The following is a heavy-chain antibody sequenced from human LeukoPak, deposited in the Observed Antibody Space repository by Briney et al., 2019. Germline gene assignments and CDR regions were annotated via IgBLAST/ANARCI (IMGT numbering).Heavy chain of an antibody. Sequence: GGSLRLSCAASGFTFSSYAMSWVRQAPGKGLEWVAFIAYDGGTRYYADSVKGRFTISRDNSKSILNLQMNSLRVEDTAVYYCAGEEDGFAIWGQGTMVTVSS. CDR2: IAYDGGTR. J-gene: IGHJ3*02. V-gene: IGHV3-30-3*01. CDR3: AGEEDGFAI. CDR1: GFTFSSYA.